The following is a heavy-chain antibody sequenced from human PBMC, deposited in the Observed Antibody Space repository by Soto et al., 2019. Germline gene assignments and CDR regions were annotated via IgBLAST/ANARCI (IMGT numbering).Heavy chain of an antibody. J-gene: IGHJ3*01. CDR1: GFTFSAYA. CDR2: ISYDGTNN. Sequence: GGSLRLSCAASGFTFSAYAMHWVRQAPGKGLEWVAVISYDGTNNYYADSVKGRFTISRDNSKNTLFLQMNSLSSEDTAVYYCATITVVRGVTYDAFDFWGQGTMVTVS. D-gene: IGHD3-10*01. CDR3: ATITVVRGVTYDAFDF. V-gene: IGHV3-30-3*01.